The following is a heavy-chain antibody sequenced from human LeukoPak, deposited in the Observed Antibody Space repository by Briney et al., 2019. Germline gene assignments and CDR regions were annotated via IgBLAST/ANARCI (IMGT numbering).Heavy chain of an antibody. Sequence: PGGSLRLSCAASGFTFSNYAMSWVRQAPGKGLEWVSGISGSGGSIYYADSVKGRFTISRDNSNNTLFLQMNGLRGEDTAVYYCAKPEQQLVKPHFDYWGQGTLVTVSS. CDR2: ISGSGGSI. V-gene: IGHV3-23*01. CDR3: AKPEQQLVKPHFDY. J-gene: IGHJ4*02. CDR1: GFTFSNYA. D-gene: IGHD6-13*01.